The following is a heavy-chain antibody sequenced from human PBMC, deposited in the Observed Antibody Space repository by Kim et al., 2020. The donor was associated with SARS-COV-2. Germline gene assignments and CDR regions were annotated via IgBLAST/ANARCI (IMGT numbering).Heavy chain of an antibody. D-gene: IGHD3-22*01. CDR2: IIPIFGTA. V-gene: IGHV1-69*13. CDR1: GGTFSSYA. Sequence: SVKVSCKASGGTFSSYAISWVRQAPGQGLEWMGGIIPIFGTANYAQKFQGRVTITADESTSTAYMELSSLRSEDTAVYYCARDYYDSSGYYYGFDYWGQGTLVTVSS. J-gene: IGHJ4*02. CDR3: ARDYYDSSGYYYGFDY.